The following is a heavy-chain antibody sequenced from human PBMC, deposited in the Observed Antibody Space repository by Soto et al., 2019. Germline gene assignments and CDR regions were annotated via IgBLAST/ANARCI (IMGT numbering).Heavy chain of an antibody. Sequence: QVQLVQSGAEVKKPGSSVKVSCKASGGTFGNYVINWVRQAPGQGPEWMGGVIPIFSSGNYAQKFQGRVTMTADMSTSTVYMELRGLRSEDTAVYYCTRGGFSGSYFDYWGQGTLVTVSS. CDR1: GGTFGNYV. J-gene: IGHJ4*02. CDR3: TRGGFSGSYFDY. V-gene: IGHV1-69*06. CDR2: VIPIFSSG. D-gene: IGHD1-26*01.